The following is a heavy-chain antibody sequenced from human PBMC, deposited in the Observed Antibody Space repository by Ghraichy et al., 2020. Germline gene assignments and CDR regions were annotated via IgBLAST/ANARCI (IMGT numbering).Heavy chain of an antibody. J-gene: IGHJ4*02. CDR3: AREGVAVADNFPNYFDY. Sequence: SETLSLTCAISGDSVSSNSAAWNWIRQSPLRGLEWLGRTYYRSKWYNDYAVSVKSRITINPDTSKNQFSLQLNSVTPEDTAVYYCAREGVAVADNFPNYFDYWGQGTLVTVSS. CDR2: TYYRSKWYN. D-gene: IGHD6-19*01. V-gene: IGHV6-1*01. CDR1: GDSVSSNSAA.